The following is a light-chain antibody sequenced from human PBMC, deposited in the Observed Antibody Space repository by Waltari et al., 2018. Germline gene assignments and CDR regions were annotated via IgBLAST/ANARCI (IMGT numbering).Light chain of an antibody. V-gene: IGLV2-23*01. CDR1: SSDVGGYSL. J-gene: IGLJ3*02. CDR2: EDS. CDR3: CSYVRNVTWV. Sequence: QSALTQPASVSGSPGQSITLSCIGTSSDVGGYSLVSWYQQHPGKPPKLMIYEDSKRPAGVSNRLSGLKTGNTASLTISGLQAEDEADYYCCSYVRNVTWVFGGGTKLTVL.